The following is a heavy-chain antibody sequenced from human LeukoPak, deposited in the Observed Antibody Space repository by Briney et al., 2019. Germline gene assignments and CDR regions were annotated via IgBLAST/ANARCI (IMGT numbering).Heavy chain of an antibody. J-gene: IGHJ2*01. CDR2: IYYSGST. Sequence: SESLSLTCSVAGGSISSGYWNWIRQPPGKGLEWIGYIYYSGSTKYNPSLMSRVTISVDTSNNQFSLRLTSVTAADTAVYYCARGSPLDWYFDLWGRGTLVSVSS. V-gene: IGHV4-59*01. CDR1: GGSISSGY. CDR3: ARGSPLDWYFDL.